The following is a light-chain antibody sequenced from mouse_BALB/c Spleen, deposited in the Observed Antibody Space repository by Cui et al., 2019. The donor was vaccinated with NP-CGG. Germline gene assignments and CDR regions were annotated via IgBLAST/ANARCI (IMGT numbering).Light chain of an antibody. CDR2: GTN. CDR1: TGAVTTSNY. J-gene: IGLJ1*01. Sequence: VVTQHSAPTTSPGETVTLTCRSSTGAVTTSNYANWVQEKPDHLFTGLIGGTNNRAPGVPARFSGSLIGDKAALTITGAQTEDEAIYFCALWYSNHWVFGGGTKLTVL. V-gene: IGLV1*01. CDR3: ALWYSNHWV.